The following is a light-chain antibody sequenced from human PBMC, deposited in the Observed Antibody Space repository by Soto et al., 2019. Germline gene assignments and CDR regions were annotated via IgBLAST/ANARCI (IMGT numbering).Light chain of an antibody. CDR1: QTISNNY. J-gene: IGKJ1*01. CDR3: QQHSNSPWT. V-gene: IGKV3-20*01. CDR2: AVS. Sequence: EIVLTQSPGTLTLSPGESAALSCRASQTISNNYLVWYRQKPGQAPRLLIYAVSSRAAGIPDRFSGSGSGTDFALTIAGLEPEDSAVYYCQQHSNSPWTFGQGTRVEI.